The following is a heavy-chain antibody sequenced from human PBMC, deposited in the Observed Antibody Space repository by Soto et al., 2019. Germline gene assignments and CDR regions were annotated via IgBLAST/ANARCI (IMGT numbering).Heavy chain of an antibody. D-gene: IGHD5-18*01. CDR2: ISSSSSYI. CDR3: ARGQSVPLSFPPSGGFGP. J-gene: IGHJ5*02. Sequence: PGGSLRLSCAASGFTFSSYSMNWVRQAPGKGLEWVSSISSSSSYIYYADSVKGRFTISRDNAKNSLYLQMNSLRAEDTAVYYCARGQSVPLSFPPSGGFGPYRQRPLVPVCS. V-gene: IGHV3-21*01. CDR1: GFTFSSYS.